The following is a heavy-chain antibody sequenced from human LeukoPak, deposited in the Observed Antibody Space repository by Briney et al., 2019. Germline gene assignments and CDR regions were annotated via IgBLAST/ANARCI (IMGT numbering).Heavy chain of an antibody. CDR2: IKQDGSEK. D-gene: IGHD1-1*01. CDR3: TRDRSGQD. CDR1: GFDFSTYS. J-gene: IGHJ4*02. Sequence: GGSLRLSCAAAGFDFSTYSMGWVRQAPGKGLQWVANIKQDGSEKYYVDSVKGRFTISRDNAKNSLYLQMNSLRAEDTAVYYCTRDRSGQDWGQGTLVTVSS. V-gene: IGHV3-7*05.